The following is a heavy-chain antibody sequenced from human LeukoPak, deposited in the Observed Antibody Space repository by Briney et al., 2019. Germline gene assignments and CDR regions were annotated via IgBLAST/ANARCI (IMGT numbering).Heavy chain of an antibody. CDR1: GYTFTGYY. CDR2: INPNSGGT. CDR3: ARVSLHCSSTSCYTGNWFDP. Sequence: ASVKVSCKASGYTFTGYYMHWVRQAPGQGLEWMGWINPNSGGTNYAQKFQGRVTMTRDTSISTAYMELSRLRSDDTAVYYCARVSLHCSSTSCYTGNWFDPWGREPWSPSPQ. J-gene: IGHJ5*02. V-gene: IGHV1-2*02. D-gene: IGHD2-2*02.